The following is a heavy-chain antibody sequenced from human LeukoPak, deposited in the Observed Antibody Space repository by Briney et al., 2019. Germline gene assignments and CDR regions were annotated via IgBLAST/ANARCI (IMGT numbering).Heavy chain of an antibody. CDR2: IRIQTDGGTT. D-gene: IGHD5-24*01. CDR1: GFIFSNVW. CDR3: TTGPPRWLQFQPDY. Sequence: PGGSLRLSCAASGFIFSNVWMSWVRQAPGKGREWVGRIRIQTDGGTTDYAAPVRGRFTISRDDSQNTLYLQMDSLKTEDTAVYYCTTGPPRWLQFQPDYWGQGTLVTVSS. V-gene: IGHV3-15*01. J-gene: IGHJ4*02.